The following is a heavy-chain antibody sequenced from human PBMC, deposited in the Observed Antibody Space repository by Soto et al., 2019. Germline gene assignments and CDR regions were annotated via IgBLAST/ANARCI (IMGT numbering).Heavy chain of an antibody. CDR1: GFTFSSYS. Sequence: EVQLVESGGGLVKPGGSLRLSCAASGFTFSSYSMNWVRQAPGKGLEWVSSISSSSSYIYYADSVKGRFTISRDNAKKPLYLQMNSLGAEDTGGYYCASQGGATPAGDYWGQGTLVTGSS. J-gene: IGHJ4*02. CDR3: ASQGGATPAGDY. V-gene: IGHV3-21*01. CDR2: ISSSSSYI. D-gene: IGHD1-26*01.